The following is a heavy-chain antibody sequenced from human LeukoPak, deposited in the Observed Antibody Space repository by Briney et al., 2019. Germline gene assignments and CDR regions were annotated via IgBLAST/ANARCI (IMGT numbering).Heavy chain of an antibody. J-gene: IGHJ3*02. CDR2: ISTYNGNT. V-gene: IGHV1-18*01. CDR1: GYTFSNYG. D-gene: IGHD3-9*01. CDR3: AREGTIDKQAARFGAFDI. Sequence: ASVKVSCKASGYTFSNYGVSWLRQAPGQGLEWMGWISTYNGNTYYAQKLQGGVTMTTDTSTSTVYMELRSLTSDDTAVYYCAREGTIDKQAARFGAFDIWGQGTMVTVSS.